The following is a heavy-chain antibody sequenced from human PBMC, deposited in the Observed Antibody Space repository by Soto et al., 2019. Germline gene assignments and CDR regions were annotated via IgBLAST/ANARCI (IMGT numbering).Heavy chain of an antibody. CDR2: IKSKTDGGTT. J-gene: IGHJ3*02. CDR1: GFTFSNAW. D-gene: IGHD3-22*01. V-gene: IGHV3-15*01. CDR3: TTFYYYDSSGYDGADAVDI. Sequence: GGSLRLSCAASGFTFSNAWLSWVRQAPGKGLEWVGRIKSKTDGGTTDYAAPVKGRFTISRDDSKNTLYLQMNSLKTEDTAVYYCTTFYYYDSSGYDGADAVDIWGQGTMVTVAS.